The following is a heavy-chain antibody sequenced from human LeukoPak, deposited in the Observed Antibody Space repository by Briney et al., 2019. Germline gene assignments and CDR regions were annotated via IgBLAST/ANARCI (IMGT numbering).Heavy chain of an antibody. V-gene: IGHV3-7*01. Sequence: GGSLRLSCAASGFTFSNYWMTWVRQAPGKGLEWVAHIKPDGSEQYYVDSVRGRFTISRDNAKNSLYLQMNSLRAEDTAVYYCARWEATVGPIWGQGTLVTASS. CDR3: ARWEATVGPI. D-gene: IGHD1-26*01. J-gene: IGHJ4*02. CDR1: GFTFSNYW. CDR2: IKPDGSEQ.